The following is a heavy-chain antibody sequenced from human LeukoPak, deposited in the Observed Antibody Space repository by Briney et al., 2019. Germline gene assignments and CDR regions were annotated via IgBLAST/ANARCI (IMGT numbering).Heavy chain of an antibody. D-gene: IGHD3-22*01. CDR3: ASEVVITDTFDY. J-gene: IGHJ4*02. Sequence: PSETLSLTCTVSGGSISSSSYYWGWIRQPPGKGLEWIGSIYYSGSTYYNPSLKSRVTISVDTSKNQFSLKLSSVTAADTAVYYCASEVVITDTFDYWGQGTLVTVSS. CDR2: IYYSGST. V-gene: IGHV4-39*07. CDR1: GGSISSSSYY.